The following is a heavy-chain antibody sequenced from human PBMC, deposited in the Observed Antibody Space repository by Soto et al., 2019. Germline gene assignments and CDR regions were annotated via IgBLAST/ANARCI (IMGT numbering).Heavy chain of an antibody. CDR1: GGSISSFY. CDR2: IYYYGNT. Sequence: SETLSLTCTVSGGSISSFYWSWIRQPPRKGLEWIGYIYYYGNTNYNPSLKSRVTISVDTSKNQFSLKLSSVTAADTAVYYCARDPRIYSDPYYFDYWGQGTLVTVSS. V-gene: IGHV4-59*01. CDR3: ARDPRIYSDPYYFDY. D-gene: IGHD4-17*01. J-gene: IGHJ4*02.